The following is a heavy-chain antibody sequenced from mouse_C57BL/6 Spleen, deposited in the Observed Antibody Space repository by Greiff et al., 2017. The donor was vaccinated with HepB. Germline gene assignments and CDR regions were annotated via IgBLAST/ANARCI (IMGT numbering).Heavy chain of an antibody. CDR2: IDPSDSYT. V-gene: IGHV1-50*01. D-gene: IGHD1-1*01. J-gene: IGHJ2*01. CDR3: ARRGFTTPHFDY. CDR1: GYTFTSYW. Sequence: VQLQQPGAELVKPGASVKLSCKASGYTFTSYWMQWVKQRPGQGLEWIGEIDPSDSYTNYNQKFKGKATLTVDTSSSTAYMQLSSLTSEDSAVYYCARRGFTTPHFDYWGQGTTLTVSS.